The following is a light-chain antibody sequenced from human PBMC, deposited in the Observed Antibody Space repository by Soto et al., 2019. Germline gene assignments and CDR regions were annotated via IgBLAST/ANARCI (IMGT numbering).Light chain of an antibody. CDR2: GAS. J-gene: IGKJ5*01. CDR1: QSVSTN. V-gene: IGKV3-15*01. CDR3: QQYNNWHPFT. Sequence: ENVMTQSPGTLSLSPWERATLSCTASQSVSTNYVAWYQQKPGQAPRLLIYGASTRATGIPARFSGSGSGTEFTLTISSLQSEDFAVYYCQQYNNWHPFTFGQGTRLEIK.